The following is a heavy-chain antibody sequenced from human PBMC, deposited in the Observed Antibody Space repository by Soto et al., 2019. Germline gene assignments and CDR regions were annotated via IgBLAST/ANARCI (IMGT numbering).Heavy chain of an antibody. CDR2: ARNKANSYTT. D-gene: IGHD2-8*01. Sequence: EVQLVESGGGLVQPGGSLRLSCAASGFTFSDHHMDWVRQAPGKGLECVGRARNKANSYTTAYAASVKGRFTISRDDSKNSLSLQMNSLKTEDTAVYFCARLMVTSFDLWVQGTLVTVSS. CDR3: ARLMVTSFDL. CDR1: GFTFSDHH. V-gene: IGHV3-72*01. J-gene: IGHJ4*02.